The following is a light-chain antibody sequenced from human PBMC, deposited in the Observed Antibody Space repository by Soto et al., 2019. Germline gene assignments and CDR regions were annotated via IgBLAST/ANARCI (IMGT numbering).Light chain of an antibody. CDR3: QHYNDWPPAFT. J-gene: IGKJ3*01. Sequence: EILMTQSPATLSVSPGERATLSCRASQSLNRNLAWYQQKPGQAPRLIIYGASTRASGIPARFSGSGSGTEFTLTTSSLQSEDFALSYCQHYNDWPPAFTFGPGTKVDL. CDR1: QSLNRN. V-gene: IGKV3D-15*01. CDR2: GAS.